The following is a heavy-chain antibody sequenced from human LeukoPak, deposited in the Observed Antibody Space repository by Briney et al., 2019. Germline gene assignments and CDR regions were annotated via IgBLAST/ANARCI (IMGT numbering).Heavy chain of an antibody. CDR1: GYTFTSYG. Sequence: GASVKVSCKASGYTFTSYGISWVRQAPGQGLEWMGWISAYNGNTNYARKLQGRVTMTTDTSTSTAYMELRSLRSDDTAVYYCARERRYDFWSGYFYFDYWGQGTLVTVSS. CDR2: ISAYNGNT. CDR3: ARERRYDFWSGYFYFDY. D-gene: IGHD3-3*01. J-gene: IGHJ4*02. V-gene: IGHV1-18*01.